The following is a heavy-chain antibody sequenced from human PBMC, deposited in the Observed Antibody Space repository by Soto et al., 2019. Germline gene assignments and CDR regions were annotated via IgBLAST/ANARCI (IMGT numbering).Heavy chain of an antibody. CDR3: VSGTSFYDVLTGYYVDLWFDP. CDR2: IYYSGYT. V-gene: IGHV4-39*01. J-gene: IGHJ5*02. Sequence: SETLSLTCSVSGDSTTSDAYYWGWIRQPPGKGLEWLGSIYYSGYTYYNPSLKSRVTISVDRSRNQFSLNLRSVTAADTAVHYCVSGTSFYDVLTGYYVDLWFDPWGQGTLVTVSS. D-gene: IGHD3-9*01. CDR1: GDSTTSDAYY.